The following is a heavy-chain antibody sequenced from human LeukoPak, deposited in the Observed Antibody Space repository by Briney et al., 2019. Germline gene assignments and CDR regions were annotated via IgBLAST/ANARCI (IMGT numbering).Heavy chain of an antibody. V-gene: IGHV1-46*01. J-gene: IGHJ4*02. D-gene: IGHD2/OR15-2a*01. CDR1: GYTFTSYY. CDR3: ARDSFSENFDY. CDR2: INPSGGST. Sequence: ASVKVSCKASGYTFTSYYMHWVRQAPGQGLEWMGIINPSGGSTSYAQKFQGRVTMTRDMSTSTVYMELSSLRSEDTAVYYCARDSFSENFDYWGQGTLVTVSS.